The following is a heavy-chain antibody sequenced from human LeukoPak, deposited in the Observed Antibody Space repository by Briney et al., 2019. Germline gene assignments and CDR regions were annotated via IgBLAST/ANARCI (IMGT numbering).Heavy chain of an antibody. CDR2: ISGSGGST. V-gene: IGHV3-23*01. J-gene: IGHJ4*02. CDR1: GFTFSSYA. D-gene: IGHD3-22*01. Sequence: PGVSLRLSCAASGFTFSSYAMSWVRQAPGKGLEWVSAISGSGGSTYYADSVKGRFTISRDNSKNTLYLQMNSLRAEGTAVYYCAKDQDYYDSSGYYFSFDYWGQGTLVTVSS. CDR3: AKDQDYYDSSGYYFSFDY.